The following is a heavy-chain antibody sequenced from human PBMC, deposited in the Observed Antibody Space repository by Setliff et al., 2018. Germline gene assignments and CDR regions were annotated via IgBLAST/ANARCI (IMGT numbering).Heavy chain of an antibody. D-gene: IGHD6-19*01. Sequence: KSSETLSLTCTVSGGSISSGGYYWSWIRQHPGKGLEWIGYIYYSGSTSYYNPSLKSRVTISVDTSKNQFSLKLSSVTAADTAEYYCARGRAGHSGHWGQGTLVTVSS. V-gene: IGHV4-31*03. CDR2: IYYSGSTS. CDR3: ARGRAGHSGH. CDR1: GGSISSGGYY. J-gene: IGHJ4*02.